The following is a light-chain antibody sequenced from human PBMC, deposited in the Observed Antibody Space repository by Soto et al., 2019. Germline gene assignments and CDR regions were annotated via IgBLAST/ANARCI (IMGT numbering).Light chain of an antibody. CDR2: AAS. CDR3: LQHNSFPYT. CDR1: QGIRND. J-gene: IGKJ2*01. Sequence: DIQMTQSPSSLSASVGDSVTITCRASQGIRNDVGWYQQKPGTAPKLLIYAASSLEGGVPSRFGGSGSGREFTLTISSLQPEDFATYYCLQHNSFPYTFGQGTKLDIK. V-gene: IGKV1-17*01.